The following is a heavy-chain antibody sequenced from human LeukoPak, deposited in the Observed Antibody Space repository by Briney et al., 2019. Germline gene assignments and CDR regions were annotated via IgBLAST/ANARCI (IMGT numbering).Heavy chain of an antibody. Sequence: GGSLRLSCAASGFTFSSYAMSWVRQAPGKGLEWVSAISGSGGSTYYADSVKGRFTISRDNAENSLYLQMNSLRAEDTAVYYCAELGITMIGGVWGKGTTVTISS. CDR1: GFTFSSYA. V-gene: IGHV3-23*01. D-gene: IGHD3-10*02. CDR2: ISGSGGST. CDR3: AELGITMIGGV. J-gene: IGHJ6*04.